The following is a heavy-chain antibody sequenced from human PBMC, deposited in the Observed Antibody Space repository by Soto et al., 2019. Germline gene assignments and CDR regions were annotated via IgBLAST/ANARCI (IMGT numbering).Heavy chain of an antibody. D-gene: IGHD2-2*01. CDR2: ISAYNGNT. CDR3: ARVVEVVVVPAKYNWFDP. Sequence: ASVKVACEASGYTFTSYGIRWVRQAPGQGPEWMGWISAYNGNTNYAQKLQGRVTMTTDTSTSTAYMELRSLRSDDTAVYYCARVVEVVVVPAKYNWFDPWGQGTLVTVSS. J-gene: IGHJ5*02. V-gene: IGHV1-18*01. CDR1: GYTFTSYG.